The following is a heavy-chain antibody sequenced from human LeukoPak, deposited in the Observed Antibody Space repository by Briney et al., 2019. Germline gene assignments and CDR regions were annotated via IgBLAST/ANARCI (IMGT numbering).Heavy chain of an antibody. CDR3: ARGGYYDSSGYYPWDF. V-gene: IGHV4-59*01. CDR2: IYYSGST. CDR1: GGSINTYY. D-gene: IGHD3-22*01. Sequence: PSETLSLTCSVSGGSINTYYWSWIRQPPGKELEWIGYIYYSGSTSYNPSLKSRVTMSVDTSKNQFSLSLNSVTAADTAVYYCARGGYYDSSGYYPWDFWGQGTPVTVSS. J-gene: IGHJ4*02.